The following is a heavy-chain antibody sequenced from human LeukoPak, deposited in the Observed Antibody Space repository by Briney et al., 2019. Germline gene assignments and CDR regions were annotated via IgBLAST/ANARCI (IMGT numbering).Heavy chain of an antibody. CDR1: GFTFSSYE. CDR3: ARSGGSNIDY. CDR2: FSSSSNTI. Sequence: GGSLRLSCAASGFTFSSYEMNWVRQAPGKGLEWVSYFSSSSNTIYYADSVKGRFTISRDNAKNSLSLQMNSLRAEDTAVYYCARSGGSNIDYWGQGTLVTVSS. J-gene: IGHJ4*02. V-gene: IGHV3-48*03. D-gene: IGHD1-26*01.